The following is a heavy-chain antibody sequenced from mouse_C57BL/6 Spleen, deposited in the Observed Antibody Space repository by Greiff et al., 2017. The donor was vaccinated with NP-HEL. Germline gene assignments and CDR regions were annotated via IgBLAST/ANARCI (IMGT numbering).Heavy chain of an antibody. CDR3: AHGYYAYYAMDY. CDR2: IYPGDGDT. D-gene: IGHD2-3*01. V-gene: IGHV1-80*01. Sequence: VQLVESGAELVKPGASVKISCKASGYAFSSYWMNWVKQRPGKGLEWIGQIYPGDGDTNYNGKFKGKATLTADKSSSTAYMQLSSLTSEDSAVYFCAHGYYAYYAMDYWGQGTSVTVSS. CDR1: GYAFSSYW. J-gene: IGHJ4*01.